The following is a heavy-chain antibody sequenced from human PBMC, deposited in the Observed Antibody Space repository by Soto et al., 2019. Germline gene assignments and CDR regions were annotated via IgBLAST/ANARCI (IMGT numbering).Heavy chain of an antibody. CDR2: IIPLFGTA. J-gene: IGHJ4*02. CDR1: GSTFSTYS. CDR3: ASSSGNNYGVGTNYYFDY. V-gene: IGHV1-69*06. Sequence: SVKVSCKTSGSTFSTYSIVWVRQAPVEGLEWMGGIIPLFGTANYAQKFQDRVTITADKSTNTAFMELSSLKSEDTAMYYCASSSGNNYGVGTNYYFDYWGQGTLVTVSS. D-gene: IGHD5-18*01.